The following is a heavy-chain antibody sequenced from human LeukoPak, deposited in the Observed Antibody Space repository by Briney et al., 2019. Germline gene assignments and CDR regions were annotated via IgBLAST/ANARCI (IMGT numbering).Heavy chain of an antibody. CDR2: IIPIFGTA. V-gene: IGHV1-69*05. J-gene: IGHJ3*02. CDR3: ARGPKGDAFDI. CDR1: GGTFSSYA. Sequence: ASVKVSCKASGGTFSSYAICWVRQAPGQGLEWMGRIIPIFGTANYAQKFQGRVTITTDESTSTAYMELSSLRSEDTAVYYCARGPKGDAFDIWGQGTMVTVSS.